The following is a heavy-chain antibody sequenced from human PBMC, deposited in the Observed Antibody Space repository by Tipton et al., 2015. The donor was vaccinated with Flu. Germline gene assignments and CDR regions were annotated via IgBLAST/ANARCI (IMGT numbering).Heavy chain of an antibody. Sequence: QLVQSGGGLIQPGGSLRPSCAASGFSVSSNYMSWVRQAPGKGLEWVSVIYSGGSTYYADSVKGRFTISRDNSKLYLQMNSLRAEDTAVYYCASRRGGDYPYFDYWGQGTLVTVSS. CDR2: IYSGGST. J-gene: IGHJ4*02. V-gene: IGHV3-53*01. CDR1: GFSVSSNY. CDR3: ASRRGGDYPYFDY. D-gene: IGHD4-17*01.